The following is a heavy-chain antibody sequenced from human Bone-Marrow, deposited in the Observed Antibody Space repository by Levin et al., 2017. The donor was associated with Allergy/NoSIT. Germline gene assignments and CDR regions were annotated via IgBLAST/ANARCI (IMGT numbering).Heavy chain of an antibody. CDR2: IYSGGST. J-gene: IGHJ4*02. CDR3: ARLDFGEFSSYRSPFFHY. V-gene: IGHV3-66*02. D-gene: IGHD3-10*01. Sequence: GESLKISCAASGFTVSSKYMNWVRQAPGKGLEWVSVIYSGGSTYYADSVKGRFTISRDNSKNTLYLQMNSLRAEDTAVYYCARLDFGEFSSYRSPFFHYWGQGTLVTVSS. CDR1: GFTVSSKY.